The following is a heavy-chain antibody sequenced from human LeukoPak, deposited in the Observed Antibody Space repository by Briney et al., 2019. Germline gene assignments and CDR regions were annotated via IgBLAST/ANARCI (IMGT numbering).Heavy chain of an antibody. V-gene: IGHV3-7*01. D-gene: IGHD2-15*01. CDR2: IKQDGSEK. J-gene: IGHJ4*02. CDR1: GFTFSSYW. Sequence: PGGSLRLSCAASGFTFSSYWMTWVRQAPGKGLEWVANIKQDGSEKYYVDSVKGRFTISRDNAKNTLYLQMNTLRAEDTAVYYCARVRDCGGGSCFSYLDYWGQGTLVTVSS. CDR3: ARVRDCGGGSCFSYLDY.